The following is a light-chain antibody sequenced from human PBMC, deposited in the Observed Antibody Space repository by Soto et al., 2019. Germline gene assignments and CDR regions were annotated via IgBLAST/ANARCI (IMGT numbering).Light chain of an antibody. CDR1: QSVSSSY. J-gene: IGKJ1*01. CDR3: QQYGSPPT. V-gene: IGKV3-20*01. CDR2: DVS. Sequence: EIELTQSPGTLSLSPGERATLSCRSSQSVSSSYLAWYQQKPGQAPRLLIYDVSSRTTGIPDRFSGSGSGTDFTLTSSRLEPEDFAVYYCQQYGSPPTFGQGTKVEIK.